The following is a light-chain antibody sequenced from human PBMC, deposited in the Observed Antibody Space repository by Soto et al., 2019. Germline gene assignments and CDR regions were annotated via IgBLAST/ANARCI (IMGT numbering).Light chain of an antibody. V-gene: IGLV2-14*01. CDR3: SSFTSTSTYI. Sequence: QPVLTQPASVSGSPGQSITISCTGTSSDVGGYNYVSWYQQHPGKAPKLMIFDVSNRPSGVSNRFSGSKSGNTASLTISGLQAEDEADYSCSSFTSTSTYIFGTGTKLTVL. J-gene: IGLJ1*01. CDR1: SSDVGGYNY. CDR2: DVS.